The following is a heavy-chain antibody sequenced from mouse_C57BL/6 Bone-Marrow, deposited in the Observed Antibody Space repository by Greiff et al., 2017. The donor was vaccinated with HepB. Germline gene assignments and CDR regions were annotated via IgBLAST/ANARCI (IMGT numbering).Heavy chain of an antibody. Sequence: VQLQQSGAELVKPGASVKLSCKASGYTFTEYTIHWVKQRSGLGLDWIGWFYPGRGSIKYKEKFKDKATLTADKSSSTVYMELSRLTSEDSAVYFCARHEEGYYGSSYFAYWGQGTLVTVSA. V-gene: IGHV1-62-2*01. CDR3: ARHEEGYYGSSYFAY. CDR1: GYTFTEYT. D-gene: IGHD1-1*01. CDR2: FYPGRGSI. J-gene: IGHJ3*01.